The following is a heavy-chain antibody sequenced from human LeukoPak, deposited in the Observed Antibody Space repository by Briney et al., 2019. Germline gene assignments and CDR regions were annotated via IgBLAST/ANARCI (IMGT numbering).Heavy chain of an antibody. D-gene: IGHD2-2*01. V-gene: IGHV4-59*01. CDR2: IYYSGCT. J-gene: IGHJ6*03. CDR1: GGSISSYY. CDR3: ARVLQVVPATMRNYRDV. Sequence: SETLSLTGTVSGGSISSYYWSWIRQPPGKGLEWIGYIYYSGCTNYNPSLKSRVTISVDTSKNQFSLKLSSVTAADTAVYYCARVLQVVPATMRNYRDVGGKGPRAPVP.